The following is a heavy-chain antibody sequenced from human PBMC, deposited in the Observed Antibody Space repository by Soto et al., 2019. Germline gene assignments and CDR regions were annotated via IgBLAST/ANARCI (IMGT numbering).Heavy chain of an antibody. CDR1: GDSISSGDYY. D-gene: IGHD6-13*01. J-gene: IGHJ4*02. CDR2: IYYSGNT. V-gene: IGHV4-30-4*01. CDR3: AIDFKLHSSPPGPLVY. Sequence: SETLSLTCTVSGDSISSGDYYWSWIRQPPGKGLEWTGCIYYSGNTYYNPSLKRRFSISVDTSKNQFSLQLSSVTVADTAVYYCAIDFKLHSSPPGPLVYWGLGTLVTVS.